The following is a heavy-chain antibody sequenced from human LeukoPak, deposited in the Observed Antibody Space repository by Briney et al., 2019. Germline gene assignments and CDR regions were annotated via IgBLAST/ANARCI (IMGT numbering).Heavy chain of an antibody. CDR3: ASLGGGWYVFGPPPKQPLDY. CDR1: GYTFTSYG. CDR2: ISAYNGNT. Sequence: ASVKVSCKASGYTFTSYGISWVRQAPGQGLEWMGWISAYNGNTNYAQKLQGRVTMTTDTSTSTAYMELRSLRSDDTAVYYCASLGGGWYVFGPPPKQPLDYGAQEPLVTVP. J-gene: IGHJ4*02. V-gene: IGHV1-18*01. D-gene: IGHD6-19*01.